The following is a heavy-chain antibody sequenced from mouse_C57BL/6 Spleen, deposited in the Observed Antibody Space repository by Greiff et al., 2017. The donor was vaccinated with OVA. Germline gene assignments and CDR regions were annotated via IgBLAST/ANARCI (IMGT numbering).Heavy chain of an antibody. J-gene: IGHJ1*03. D-gene: IGHD1-1*01. V-gene: IGHV14-1*01. CDR3: TTSTTVVARYFDV. CDR2: IDPEDGDT. CDR1: GFNIKDYY. Sequence: VQLKESGAELVRPGASVKLSCTASGFNIKDYYMHWVKQRPEQGLAWIGRIDPEDGDTEYAPKFQGKATMTADTSSNTAYLQLSSLTSEDTAVYYCTTSTTVVARYFDVWGTGTTVTVSS.